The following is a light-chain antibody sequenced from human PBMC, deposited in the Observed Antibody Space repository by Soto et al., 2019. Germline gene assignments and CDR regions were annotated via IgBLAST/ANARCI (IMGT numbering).Light chain of an antibody. V-gene: IGKV1-5*03. J-gene: IGKJ2*01. Sequence: DIQMTQSPSTLSASVGDRVTITCRASQSMSSGLAWYQQKPGKAPKLLIYKASSLESGVPSRFSGSGSGTEFTLTISSLQHDDFSTYYCQQYNSYPVTFGQGTKLEIK. CDR2: KAS. CDR3: QQYNSYPVT. CDR1: QSMSSG.